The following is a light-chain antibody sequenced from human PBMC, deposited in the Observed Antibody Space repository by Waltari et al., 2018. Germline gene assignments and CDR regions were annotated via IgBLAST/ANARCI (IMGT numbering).Light chain of an antibody. CDR1: QSVSSSY. J-gene: IGKJ2*01. CDR3: QQYGSSTYT. CDR2: GES. V-gene: IGKV3-20*01. Sequence: DIALTQSPGTLSLSIGERATPSCRASQSVSSSYLAWYQQKPGQAPRLLIYGESSRATGIPDRFSGSGSGTDFTLTISRLEPEDFAVYYCQQYGSSTYTFGQGTKLEIK.